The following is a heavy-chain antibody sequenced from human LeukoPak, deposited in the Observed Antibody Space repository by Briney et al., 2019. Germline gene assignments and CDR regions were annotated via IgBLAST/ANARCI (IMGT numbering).Heavy chain of an antibody. J-gene: IGHJ6*03. D-gene: IGHD6-19*01. CDR3: ARMGSSGWYFEPVTSYMDV. CDR2: INPNSGGT. Sequence: GASVKVSCKASGYTFTGYYMHWVRQAPGQGLEWMGWINPNSGGTNYAQKFQGRVTMTRDTSISTAYMELSRLRSDDTAVYYCARMGSSGWYFEPVTSYMDVWGKGTTVTVSS. V-gene: IGHV1-2*02. CDR1: GYTFTGYY.